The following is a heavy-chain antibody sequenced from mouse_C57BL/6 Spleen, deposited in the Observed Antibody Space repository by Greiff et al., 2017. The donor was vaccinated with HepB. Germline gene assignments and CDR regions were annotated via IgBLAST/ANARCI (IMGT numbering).Heavy chain of an antibody. D-gene: IGHD2-1*01. J-gene: IGHJ4*01. V-gene: IGHV1-72*01. CDR1: GYTFTSYW. Sequence: QVQLRQPGAELVKPGASVKLSCKASGYTFTSYWMHWVKQRPGRGLEWIGRIDPNSGGTKYNEKFKSKATLTVDKPSSTAYMQLSSLTSEDSAVYYCARCGGGGNYDYAMDYWGQGTSVTVSS. CDR3: ARCGGGGNYDYAMDY. CDR2: IDPNSGGT.